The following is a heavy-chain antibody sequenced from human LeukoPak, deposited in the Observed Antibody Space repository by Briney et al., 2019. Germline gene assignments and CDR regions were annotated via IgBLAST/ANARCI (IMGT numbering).Heavy chain of an antibody. V-gene: IGHV3-23*01. D-gene: IGHD3-3*01. CDR2: INAAGDDM. CDR3: AKGIFGVIHNGIDV. J-gene: IGHJ6*02. Sequence: GGSLRLSCVASGFTFPTYSMAWVRQAPGKGLDWVSSINAAGDDMYYADSVKGRFSISRDDLKNTLYLQMHSLRAEDRAIYYCAKGIFGVIHNGIDVWGQGTAVTVSS. CDR1: GFTFPTYS.